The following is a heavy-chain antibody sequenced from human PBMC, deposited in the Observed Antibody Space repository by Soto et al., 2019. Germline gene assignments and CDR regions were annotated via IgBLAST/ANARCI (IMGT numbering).Heavy chain of an antibody. CDR3: AHIVVAGLGYYFDY. Sequence: QITLKESGPTLVKPTQTLTLTCTFSGFSLSSTRMAVGWIRQPPGKALEWLALIYWDDDKRYSPFLKSRLTITKDTTKIQVVLTMSIMDPVDTARYYCAHIVVAGLGYYFDYWGQGTLVTVSS. CDR1: GFSLSSTRMA. J-gene: IGHJ4*02. D-gene: IGHD6-19*01. CDR2: IYWDDDK. V-gene: IGHV2-5*02.